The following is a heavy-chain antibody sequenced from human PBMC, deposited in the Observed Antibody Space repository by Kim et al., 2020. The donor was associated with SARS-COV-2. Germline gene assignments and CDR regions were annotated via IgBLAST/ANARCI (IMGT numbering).Heavy chain of an antibody. D-gene: IGHD1-20*01. CDR1: GFTFDNYA. V-gene: IGHV3-23*01. CDR2: ISGSGVTT. CDR3: AKDPKTTKHSWYDCYFDS. J-gene: IGHJ4*02. Sequence: GGSLRLSCAASGFTFDNYAMSWVRQAPGKGLEWVSTISGSGVTTYYAESVKGRSTISRDNSKNTLYLQLNSLRGDDAAVYYCAKDPKTTKHSWYDCYFDSWGQGTLVTVSS.